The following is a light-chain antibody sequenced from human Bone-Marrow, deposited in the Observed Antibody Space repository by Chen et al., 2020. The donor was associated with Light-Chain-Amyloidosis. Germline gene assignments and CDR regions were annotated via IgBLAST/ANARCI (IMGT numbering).Light chain of an antibody. CDR2: DDS. CDR3: QVWGRSIYRPV. Sequence: SYVLTQPSSVSVAPGQTATIACGGNNIGSTSVHWYQQTPGQAPLLVVYDDSDRPSGIPERLSGSNSGNTATLTISRVEAGDEADYYCQVWGRSIYRPVFGGGTKLTVL. CDR1: NIGSTS. V-gene: IGLV3-21*02. J-gene: IGLJ3*02.